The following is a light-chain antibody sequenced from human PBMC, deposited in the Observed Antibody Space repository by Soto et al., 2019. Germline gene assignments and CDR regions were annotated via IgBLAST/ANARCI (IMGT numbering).Light chain of an antibody. Sequence: DIQMTQSPSSLSASVGDRVTIACRASQSINIYLSWYQQEPGKAPKLLMYDASSLQSGVPSRFSGSGSGTHFTLTISSLQREDFATYYCLQNYRTPLTFGGGTKVEIK. CDR2: DAS. J-gene: IGKJ4*01. CDR3: LQNYRTPLT. V-gene: IGKV1-39*01. CDR1: QSINIY.